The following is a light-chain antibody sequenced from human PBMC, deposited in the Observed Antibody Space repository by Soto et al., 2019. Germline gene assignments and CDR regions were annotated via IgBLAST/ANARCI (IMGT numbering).Light chain of an antibody. Sequence: EIVMTQSPATLSVSPGEGATLSCRASQSVSSKLAWYQQKPGQAPRLLIYGASTRATGIPARFSGSGSGTEFTLIISRLQSDDSAVYYCQQYNRWLWTFGQGTKVEIK. CDR2: GAS. CDR3: QQYNRWLWT. CDR1: QSVSSK. V-gene: IGKV3-15*01. J-gene: IGKJ1*01.